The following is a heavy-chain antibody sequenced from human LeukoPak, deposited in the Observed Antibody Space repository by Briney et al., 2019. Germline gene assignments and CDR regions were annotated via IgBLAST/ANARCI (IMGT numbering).Heavy chain of an antibody. CDR2: IICSSTSI. Sequence: AGSLRLSSSASGGFTINYGVNRFRRPPAKGLLEGSSIICSSTSIYDTDSVKRRFTISRDNAKNSVYLQMNSLRAEDAAVYYCARLYETGAYWLDDWGQGALVTVS. J-gene: IGHJ4*02. V-gene: IGHV3-21*01. D-gene: IGHD3-22*01. CDR1: GFTINYG. CDR3: ARLYETGAYWLDD.